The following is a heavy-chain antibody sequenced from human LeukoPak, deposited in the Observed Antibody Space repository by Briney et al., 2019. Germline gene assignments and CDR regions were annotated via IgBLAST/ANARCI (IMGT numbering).Heavy chain of an antibody. V-gene: IGHV4-59*01. CDR2: IYYSGST. D-gene: IGHD1-26*01. CDR1: GGSISSYY. J-gene: IGHJ4*02. Sequence: TSETLSLTCTVSGGSISSYYWSWIRQPPGKGLEWIGYIYYSGSTNYNPSLKSRVTISVDTSKSQFSLNLTSMTAADTAVYYCARGGGSFDYWGQGTLVTVSS. CDR3: ARGGGSFDY.